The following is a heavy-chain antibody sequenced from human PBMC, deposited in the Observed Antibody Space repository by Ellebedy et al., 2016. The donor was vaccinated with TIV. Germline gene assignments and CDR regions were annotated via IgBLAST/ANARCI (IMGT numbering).Heavy chain of an antibody. D-gene: IGHD3-10*01. Sequence: ASVKVSCKASGYRFSSYFMDWVRQAPGEGLEWMGLINPSGGSTTYAQKFQGRVTMTRDRSTGTVYMEVSSLRSEDTAVYFCVRDFSGPDDLWGQGTLVTVSS. V-gene: IGHV1-46*01. CDR3: VRDFSGPDDL. CDR1: GYRFSSYF. J-gene: IGHJ5*02. CDR2: INPSGGST.